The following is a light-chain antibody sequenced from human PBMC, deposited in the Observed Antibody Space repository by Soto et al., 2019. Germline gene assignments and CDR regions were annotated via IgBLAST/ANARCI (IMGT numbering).Light chain of an antibody. CDR2: GAS. CDR1: QSVTTSY. J-gene: IGKJ3*01. Sequence: EIVLTQSPGTLSLSPGERLTLSCRASQSVTTSYVAWYQHKPGQAPRLLIYGASTKATGTPDRFNGSGSGTDFTLTISRLEPEDFAVYYCQQYGSSPFPFGPGTKVDFK. V-gene: IGKV3-20*01. CDR3: QQYGSSPFP.